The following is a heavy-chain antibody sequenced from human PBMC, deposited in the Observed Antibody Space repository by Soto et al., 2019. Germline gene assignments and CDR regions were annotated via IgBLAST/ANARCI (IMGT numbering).Heavy chain of an antibody. CDR1: GGSFSGYY. V-gene: IGHV4-34*01. CDR3: ARGQLVRRWFDP. D-gene: IGHD6-6*01. CDR2: INHSGST. J-gene: IGHJ5*02. Sequence: PSETLSLTCAVYGGSFSGYYWSWIRQPPGKGLEWNGEINHSGSTNYKPSLKNRINKTIDTSKNQFSLKLNSVNDADTAVYYCARGQLVRRWFDPWGQGTLVTVSS.